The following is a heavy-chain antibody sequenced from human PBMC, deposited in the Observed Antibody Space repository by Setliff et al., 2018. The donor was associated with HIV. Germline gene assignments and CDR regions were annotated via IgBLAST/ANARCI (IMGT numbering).Heavy chain of an antibody. D-gene: IGHD2-2*01. CDR2: IYTSGST. CDR1: GGSISSYY. CDR3: ARELVGYFQH. Sequence: KPSETLSLTCTVSGGSISSYYWSWIRQPPGKGLEWIGYIYTSGSTNYNPSLKSRVTISVDTSKNQFSLKLTSVTAADTAIHYCARELVGYFQHWGQGTLVTVSS. V-gene: IGHV4-4*08. J-gene: IGHJ1*01.